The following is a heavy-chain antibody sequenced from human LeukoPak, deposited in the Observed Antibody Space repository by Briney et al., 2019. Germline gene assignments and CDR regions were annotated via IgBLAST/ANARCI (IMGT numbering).Heavy chain of an antibody. CDR2: IYRGDPDT. CDR1: GDRLTRYW. CDR3: ERTYSSGPDY. Sequence: LGESWKFSGMASGDRLTRYWIGWVRPMPGKGLEWMGIIYRGDPDTRYSPSFPAQVTIPAKTSISTAYVQSRSLTASASAMSYCERTYSSGPDYWGQGKLVTVSS. D-gene: IGHD6-19*01. V-gene: IGHV5-51*01. J-gene: IGHJ4*02.